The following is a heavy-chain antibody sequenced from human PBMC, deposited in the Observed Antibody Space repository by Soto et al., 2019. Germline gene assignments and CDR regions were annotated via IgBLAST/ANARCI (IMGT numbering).Heavy chain of an antibody. V-gene: IGHV1-2*02. CDR1: GFTFSDYF. CDR3: GRDTKIPANAIHNGF. D-gene: IGHD2-2*01. J-gene: IGHJ4*02. Sequence: QVHLVQSGAEVKKPGASVKVSCQASGFTFSDYFIHWVRQAPGQGLEWMGWINPNSGGTHFSQRFEGRITMTRDTSITTVYMELSSLTSDDTALYFCGRDTKIPANAIHNGFWGQGTLVTVSS. CDR2: INPNSGGT.